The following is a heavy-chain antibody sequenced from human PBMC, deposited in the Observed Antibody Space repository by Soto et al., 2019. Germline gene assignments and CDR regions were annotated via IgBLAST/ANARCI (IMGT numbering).Heavy chain of an antibody. J-gene: IGHJ4*02. V-gene: IGHV3-23*01. CDR3: AKLRLERRQFDY. CDR1: GFTFSSYA. CDR2: ISGSGGST. D-gene: IGHD1-1*01. Sequence: PGGSLRLSFAASGFTFSSYAMSWVRQAPGKGLEWVSAISGSGGSTYYADSVKGRFTISRDNSKNTLYLQMNSLRAEDTAVYYCAKLRLERRQFDYWGQGTLVTVSS.